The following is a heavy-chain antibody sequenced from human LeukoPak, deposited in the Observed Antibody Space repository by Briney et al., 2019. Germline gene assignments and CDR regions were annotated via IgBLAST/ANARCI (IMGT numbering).Heavy chain of an antibody. Sequence: SETLSLTCTVSGGSISSGSYYWSWIRQPAGEGLEWIGRIYTSGSTNYHPSLTSRVTISVDTSKNQFSLKLSSVTAADTAAYYGARGVTRFDPWGQGTLVTVSS. CDR3: ARGVTRFDP. V-gene: IGHV4-61*02. CDR1: GGSISSGSYY. CDR2: IYTSGST. D-gene: IGHD2-21*02. J-gene: IGHJ5*02.